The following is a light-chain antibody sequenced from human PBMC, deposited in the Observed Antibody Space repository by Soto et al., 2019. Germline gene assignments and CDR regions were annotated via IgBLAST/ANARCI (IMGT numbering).Light chain of an antibody. V-gene: IGKV3-20*01. CDR2: GAS. CDR3: QQYGSSPWT. J-gene: IGKJ1*01. Sequence: TQSPGTLSLSPGESATLSCRSSQSLSSSYLAWYEQKPGQAPRLLVYGASSRATGIPDRFSGSGSGTDFTLTISRLEPEDFAVYYCQQYGSSPWTFGQGTKVDIK. CDR1: QSLSSSY.